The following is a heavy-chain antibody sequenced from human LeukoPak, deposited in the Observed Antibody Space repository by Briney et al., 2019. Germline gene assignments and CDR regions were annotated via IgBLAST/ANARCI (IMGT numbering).Heavy chain of an antibody. V-gene: IGHV3-49*04. Sequence: GGSLRLSCTASGFTFGDYAMSWVRQAPGKGLEWVGFIRSKAHGGTTEYAASVKGRFTISRDDSKSIAYLQMNSLKTEDTAVYYCTRWVAAAGTGWFDPWGQGTLVTVSS. J-gene: IGHJ5*02. D-gene: IGHD6-13*01. CDR1: GFTFGDYA. CDR2: IRSKAHGGTT. CDR3: TRWVAAAGTGWFDP.